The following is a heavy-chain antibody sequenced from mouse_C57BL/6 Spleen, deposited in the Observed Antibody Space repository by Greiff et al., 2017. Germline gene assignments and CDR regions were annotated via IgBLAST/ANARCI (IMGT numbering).Heavy chain of an antibody. J-gene: IGHJ2*01. CDR1: GFTFTTYS. V-gene: IGHV10-3*01. Sequence: DVHLLESGGGLVQPKGSLKLSCAASGFTFTTYSMHWVRQAPGQGLEWVARIRSKSSSYASYYAFTVQDRFTISRDASQSMLYLQMNTRKTYDKARDYWVRGSTVVSLDYWGQGTTLTVSS. CDR2: IRSKSSSYAS. D-gene: IGHD1-1*01. CDR3: VRGSTVVSLDY.